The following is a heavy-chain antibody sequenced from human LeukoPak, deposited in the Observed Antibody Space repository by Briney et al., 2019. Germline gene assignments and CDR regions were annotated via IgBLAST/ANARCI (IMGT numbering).Heavy chain of an antibody. CDR1: GFTFSSHW. CDR3: ARVDGSGSHFDY. Sequence: PGRSLRLSCAASGFTFSSHWVQWVRQGSGRGLVWVSRINTDGSTTTYADSGKGRFTISRDNAKNTLYLQMSSLRAEDTAGYYCARVDGSGSHFDYWGQGILVTVSS. J-gene: IGHJ4*02. D-gene: IGHD3-10*01. V-gene: IGHV3-74*01. CDR2: INTDGSTT.